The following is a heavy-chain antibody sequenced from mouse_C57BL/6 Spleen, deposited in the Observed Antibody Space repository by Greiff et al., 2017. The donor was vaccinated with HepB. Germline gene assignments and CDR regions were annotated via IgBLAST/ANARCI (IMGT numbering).Heavy chain of an antibody. J-gene: IGHJ2*01. CDR2: INPSNGGT. D-gene: IGHD1-1*01. CDR3: ARGGGYYYGSSRSSYYFDY. CDR1: GYTFTSYW. Sequence: QVQLQQPGTELVKPGASVKLSCKASGYTFTSYWMHWVKQRPGQGLEWIGNINPSNGGTNYNEKFKSKATLTVDKSSSTAYMQLSSLTSEDSAVYYCARGGGYYYGSSRSSYYFDYWGQGTTLTVSS. V-gene: IGHV1-53*01.